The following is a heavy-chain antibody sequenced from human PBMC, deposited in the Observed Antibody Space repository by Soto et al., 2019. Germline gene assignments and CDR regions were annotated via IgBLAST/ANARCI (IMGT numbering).Heavy chain of an antibody. D-gene: IGHD3-16*02. CDR1: GYTYTSYD. CDR2: MNPNSGNT. CDR3: ARGRYYDYIWGSYRSFDY. Sequence: ASVKVSCKASGYTYTSYDINWVRQATGQGLEWMGWMNPNSGNTGYAQKFQGRVTMTRNTSISTAYMELSSLRSEDTAVYYCARGRYYDYIWGSYRSFDYWGQGTLVTVSS. J-gene: IGHJ4*02. V-gene: IGHV1-8*01.